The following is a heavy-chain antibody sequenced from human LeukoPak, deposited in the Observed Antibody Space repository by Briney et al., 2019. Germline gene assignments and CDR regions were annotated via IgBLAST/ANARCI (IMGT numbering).Heavy chain of an antibody. CDR2: IYHSGST. D-gene: IGHD3-22*01. CDR1: GYSISSGYY. CDR3: ARGGDSSGPNDY. V-gene: IGHV4-38-2*02. Sequence: SETLSLTCTVSGYSISSGYYWGWIRQPPGKGLEWIGSIYHSGSTYYNPSLKSRVTISVDTSKNQFSLKLSSVTAADTAVYYCARGGDSSGPNDYWGQGTLVTVSS. J-gene: IGHJ4*02.